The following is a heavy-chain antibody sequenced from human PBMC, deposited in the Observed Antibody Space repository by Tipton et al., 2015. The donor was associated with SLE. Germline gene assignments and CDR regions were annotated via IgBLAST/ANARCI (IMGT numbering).Heavy chain of an antibody. Sequence: TLSLPCIVSGDSINNKSHYWAWIRQPPGKGLGWIGPMYYSGNTYYNPSLMSRVTMSVDTSNNHFSLKLTSVTAADTAVYYCAREFLNPVTTVHYYFDLWGRGTLVTVSS. CDR3: AREFLNPVTTVHYYFDL. D-gene: IGHD4-11*01. V-gene: IGHV4-39*07. CDR2: MYYSGNT. CDR1: GDSINNKSHY. J-gene: IGHJ2*01.